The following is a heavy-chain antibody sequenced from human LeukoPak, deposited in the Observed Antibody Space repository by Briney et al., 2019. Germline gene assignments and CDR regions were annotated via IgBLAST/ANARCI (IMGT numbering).Heavy chain of an antibody. V-gene: IGHV3-15*01. CDR1: GFTFSTAW. J-gene: IGHJ4*02. Sequence: GSLRLSCAASGFTFSTAWMTWVRQAPGKGLEWVGRIKSKTDGGTTDYAAPVKGRFTISRDDSKNTLSLQMNSLKTEDTAVYYCTTDPRVYLTTRPPDYWGQGTLVTVSS. CDR2: IKSKTDGGTT. D-gene: IGHD6-13*01. CDR3: TTDPRVYLTTRPPDY.